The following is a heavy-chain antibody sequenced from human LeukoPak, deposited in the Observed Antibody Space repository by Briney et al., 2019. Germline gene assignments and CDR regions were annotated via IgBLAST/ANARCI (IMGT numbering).Heavy chain of an antibody. CDR2: IKEDGTEK. CDR3: ARDPGSGWYF. CDR1: GFTFSNYW. Sequence: GGSLRLSCAASGFTFSNYWMSWVRQAPGKGLEWVANIKEDGTEKYVDSVKGRFTISRDNAKNSLYLQMNSLRAEDTAVYYCARDPGSGWYFWGQGTLVTVSS. D-gene: IGHD6-19*01. V-gene: IGHV3-7*01. J-gene: IGHJ4*02.